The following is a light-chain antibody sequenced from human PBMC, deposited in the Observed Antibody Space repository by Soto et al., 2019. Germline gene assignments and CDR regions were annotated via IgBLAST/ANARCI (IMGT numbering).Light chain of an antibody. CDR2: DSS. CDR1: QHISTY. J-gene: IGKJ2*01. Sequence: DIQMTQSPSSLSASVGDRVTITCQASQHISTYLNWYQQKPGKAPNLLIYDSSDLETGVPSRFSGSGSGTDFNLTISSLEPVDISIYYCQQCEKPPYTFGQGTKVEI. V-gene: IGKV1-33*01. CDR3: QQCEKPPYT.